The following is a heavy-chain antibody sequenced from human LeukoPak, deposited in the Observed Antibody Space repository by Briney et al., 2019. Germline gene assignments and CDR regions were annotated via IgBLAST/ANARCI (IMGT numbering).Heavy chain of an antibody. CDR3: ARRPLDGTWGYFDY. Sequence: ETLSLTCAVYGGSFSGYYWSWIRQPAGKGLEWIGRIYTSGSTNYNPSLKSRVTISVDTSKNQFSLKLSSVTAADTAVYYCARRPLDGTWGYFDYWGQGTLVTVSS. V-gene: IGHV4-59*10. CDR2: IYTSGST. CDR1: GGSFSGYY. J-gene: IGHJ4*02. D-gene: IGHD1-1*01.